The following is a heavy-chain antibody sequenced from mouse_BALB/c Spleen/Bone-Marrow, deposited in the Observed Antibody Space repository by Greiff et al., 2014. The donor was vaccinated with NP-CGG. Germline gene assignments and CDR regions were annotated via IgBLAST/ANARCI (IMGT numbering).Heavy chain of an antibody. CDR3: ASGGPTMITYYAIDY. J-gene: IGHJ4*01. V-gene: IGHV3-8*02. CDR1: GDSITSGY. D-gene: IGHD2-4*01. CDR2: INFSGST. Sequence: EVQLQQSGPSLVKPSQTLSLTCSVTGDSITSGYWNWIRKFPANKLEYMGYINFSGSTYYNPSLESRISITRDTSKNQYYLHLNSVTSEDTATYYCASGGPTMITYYAIDYWGQGTSVTVSS.